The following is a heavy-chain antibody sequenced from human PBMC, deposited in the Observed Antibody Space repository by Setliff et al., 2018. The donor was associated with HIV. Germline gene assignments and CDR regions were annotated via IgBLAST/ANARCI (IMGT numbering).Heavy chain of an antibody. CDR2: IYYSGTT. V-gene: IGHV4-39*01. CDR3: ASRGIVVVTMSMPDEFFVH. J-gene: IGHJ1*01. CDR1: GGSINSDNYY. D-gene: IGHD2-21*02. Sequence: SQTLSLTCSVSGGSINSDNYYWGWIRQAPGKGLEWIGSIYYSGTTYYNPSLRGRVTISVDRSRNQFSLTLNSVTAADTATYYCASRGIVVVTMSMPDEFFVHWGHGTLVTAPQ.